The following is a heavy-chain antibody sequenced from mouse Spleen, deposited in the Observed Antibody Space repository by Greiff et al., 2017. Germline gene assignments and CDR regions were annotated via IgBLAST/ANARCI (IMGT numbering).Heavy chain of an antibody. Sequence: QVQLQQPGAELVKPGASVKLSCKASGYTFTSYWMQWVKQRPGQGLEWIGEIDPSDSYTNYNQKFKGKATLTVDTSSSTAYMQLSSLTSEDSAVYYCARVYYDYDRGYYFDYWGQGTTLTVSS. CDR3: ARVYYDYDRGYYFDY. CDR2: IDPSDSYT. D-gene: IGHD2-4*01. CDR1: GYTFTSYW. J-gene: IGHJ2*01. V-gene: IGHV1-50*01.